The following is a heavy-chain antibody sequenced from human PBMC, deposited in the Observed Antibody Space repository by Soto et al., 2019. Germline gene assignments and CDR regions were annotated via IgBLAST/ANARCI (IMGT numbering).Heavy chain of an antibody. J-gene: IGHJ4*02. CDR2: IFHDGTA. Sequence: SETLSLTCAVSGVSIRSGNWCTWVRQSPQRGLEYIGEIFHDGTANYYPSFERRVAISVDTSKNQFSLKLTSVTAADTAIYFCARLVYDTRLNYMYFDFWGQGTLVTVSS. D-gene: IGHD3-10*01. V-gene: IGHV4-4*02. CDR3: ARLVYDTRLNYMYFDF. CDR1: GVSIRSGNW.